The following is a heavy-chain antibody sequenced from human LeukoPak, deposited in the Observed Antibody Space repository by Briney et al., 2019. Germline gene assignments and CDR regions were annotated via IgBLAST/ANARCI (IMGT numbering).Heavy chain of an antibody. Sequence: PGGSLRLSCAGSGFIVSSVEMNWVREAPGKGLEWISFIATDGSINYADSVKGRFTLSRDSAQNSLYLHMNSLRAEDTAVYYCAKDSGDVLRYFDWFIDYWGQGTLVTVSS. CDR3: AKDSGDVLRYFDWFIDY. J-gene: IGHJ4*02. CDR2: IATDGSI. V-gene: IGHV3-48*03. CDR1: GFIVSSVE. D-gene: IGHD3-9*01.